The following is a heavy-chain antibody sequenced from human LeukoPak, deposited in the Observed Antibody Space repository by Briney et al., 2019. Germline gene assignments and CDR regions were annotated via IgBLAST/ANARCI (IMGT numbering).Heavy chain of an antibody. V-gene: IGHV3-23*01. J-gene: IGHJ4*02. Sequence: QPGGSLRLSCAASGFTFNNYAMSWVRQAPGKGLEWVSSISSGGATTWYADSAKGRFTISRDNSQSTLYLQMNGLRAEDTAVYYCARESSALTYYFDYWGQGTLVTVSS. CDR2: ISSGGATT. CDR3: ARESSALTYYFDY. CDR1: GFTFNNYA.